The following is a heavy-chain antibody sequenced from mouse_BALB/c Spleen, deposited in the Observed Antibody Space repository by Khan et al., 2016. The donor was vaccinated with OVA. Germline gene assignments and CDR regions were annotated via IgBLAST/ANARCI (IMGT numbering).Heavy chain of an antibody. CDR2: IWGDGST. V-gene: IGHV2-3*01. CDR1: GFSLTSYG. J-gene: IGHJ4*01. CDR3: VKQNYGTLYAMDY. Sequence: QVQLKESGPALVAPSQSLSITCTVSGFSLTSYGVNWVRQPPGKGLEWLGVIWGDGSTNYHSVLISRLSISKDNSKSQAFLKLNRLQTDDTATYYCVKQNYGTLYAMDYWGQGTAVTVSA. D-gene: IGHD2-1*01.